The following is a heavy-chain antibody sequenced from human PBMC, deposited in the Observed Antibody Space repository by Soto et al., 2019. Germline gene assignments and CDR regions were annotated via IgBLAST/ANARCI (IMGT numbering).Heavy chain of an antibody. CDR3: AKDHNPWGGTYSYYYYGVDV. V-gene: IGHV3-48*02. J-gene: IGHJ6*02. CDR1: GFTFSSFG. CDR2: ISSSGGPI. D-gene: IGHD1-26*01. Sequence: EMHLVESGGDLVGPGGSLRLSCAGSGFTFSSFGMNWVRQAPGKGLEWVSSISSSGGPIYYADSVKGRFTISRDNVKDSLSLQMNSLRDEDTAVYYCAKDHNPWGGTYSYYYYGVDVWGQGTTVTVSS.